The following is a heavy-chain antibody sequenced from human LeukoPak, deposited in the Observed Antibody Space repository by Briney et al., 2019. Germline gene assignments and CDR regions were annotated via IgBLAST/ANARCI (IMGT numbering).Heavy chain of an antibody. CDR3: ARDEQYCSSTSCFNWFDP. D-gene: IGHD2-2*01. CDR1: GFTFSSYW. Sequence: PGGSLRDSCAASGFTFSSYWLSWGRQAPAMGLEWVANTKQDGSEKYYVDSVKGRFTISRDNAKNSLYLQMNSLRAEDTAVYYCARDEQYCSSTSCFNWFDPWGQGTLVTVSS. CDR2: TKQDGSEK. J-gene: IGHJ5*02. V-gene: IGHV3-7*01.